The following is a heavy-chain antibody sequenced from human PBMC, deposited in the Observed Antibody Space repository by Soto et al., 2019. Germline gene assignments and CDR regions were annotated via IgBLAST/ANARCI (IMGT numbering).Heavy chain of an antibody. V-gene: IGHV3-23*01. CDR2: ISGGGIST. Sequence: EVQLLESGGGLVQPGGSLSLSCAGSGFTFSSYAMTWVRQAPGKGLEWVSTISGGGISTYFAHSVKGRFTISRDNSRKTVYLPINNLRGDATALYYSTKGLYTSSYPGFDSWGQGTLVTVSS. CDR1: GFTFSSYA. D-gene: IGHD2-2*01. CDR3: TKGLYTSSYPGFDS. J-gene: IGHJ4*02.